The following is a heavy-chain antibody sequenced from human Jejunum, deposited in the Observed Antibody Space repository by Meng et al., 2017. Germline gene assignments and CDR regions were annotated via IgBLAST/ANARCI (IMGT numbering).Heavy chain of an antibody. Sequence: QLRLVQSGAELKKPGASLKVPCKASGYTFTGYFIHWVRQAPGQVLEWMGRINPHSGGTDYAQNFQGRVTLTRDTSISTAYMQMSGLTSDDTAVYYCARDPGLDRWGRGTLVTVSS. CDR3: ARDPGLDR. J-gene: IGHJ5*02. CDR2: INPHSGGT. V-gene: IGHV1-2*06. CDR1: GYTFTGYF.